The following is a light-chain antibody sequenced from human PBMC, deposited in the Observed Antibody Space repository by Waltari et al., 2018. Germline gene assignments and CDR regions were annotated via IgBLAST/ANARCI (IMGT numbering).Light chain of an antibody. J-gene: IGKJ1*01. Sequence: DIQMTQSPSSLSASVGDRVTITCRASQSISSYLNWYQQKPGKAPKLLIYAASSLQSGVPSRFSGSGSGTDFTLTISSLQPEDFAVYYCQQYNSWPRTFGQGTKVDI. V-gene: IGKV1-39*01. CDR2: AAS. CDR1: QSISSY. CDR3: QQYNSWPRT.